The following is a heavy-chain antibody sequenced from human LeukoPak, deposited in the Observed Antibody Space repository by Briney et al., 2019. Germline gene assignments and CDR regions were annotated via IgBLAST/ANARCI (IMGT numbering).Heavy chain of an antibody. CDR1: GFIFSSFW. D-gene: IGHD6-19*01. Sequence: PGGSLRLSCAASGFIFSSFWMHWVRQAPGRELVWVSRINSDGSSTSYADSVKGRFTITRDNAKNTLYLQMNSLRAEDTAVYYCARDPGYSSSGGAFDIWGQGTKVTVSS. CDR3: ARDPGYSSSGGAFDI. CDR2: INSDGSST. J-gene: IGHJ3*02. V-gene: IGHV3-74*01.